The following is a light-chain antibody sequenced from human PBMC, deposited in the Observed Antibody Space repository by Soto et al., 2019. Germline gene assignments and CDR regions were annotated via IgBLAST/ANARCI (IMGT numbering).Light chain of an antibody. CDR3: QQYGNSPYT. V-gene: IGKV3-20*01. CDR1: QCVSSSY. J-gene: IGKJ2*01. CDR2: GAS. Sequence: EIVLTQSPGTLSLSPGETATLSCRASQCVSSSYLAWYQQKPGQAPRLLIYGASTRATGIPDRFSGSGSGTDFTLTISRLEPEDFAVYYCQQYGNSPYTFGQGTKLEI.